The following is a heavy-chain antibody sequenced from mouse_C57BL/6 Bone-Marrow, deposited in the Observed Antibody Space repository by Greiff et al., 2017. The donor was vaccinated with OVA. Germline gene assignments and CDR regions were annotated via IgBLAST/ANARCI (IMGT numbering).Heavy chain of an antibody. D-gene: IGHD2-4*01. Sequence: EVQLVESGPELVKPGASVKISCKASGYSFTDYNMNWVKQSNGKSLEWIGVINPNYGTTSYNQKFKGKATLTVDQSSSTAYMQLNSLTSEDSAVYYCARRLYYDYDGDAMDYWGQGTSVTVSS. CDR1: GYSFTDYN. J-gene: IGHJ4*01. CDR2: INPNYGTT. V-gene: IGHV1-39*01. CDR3: ARRLYYDYDGDAMDY.